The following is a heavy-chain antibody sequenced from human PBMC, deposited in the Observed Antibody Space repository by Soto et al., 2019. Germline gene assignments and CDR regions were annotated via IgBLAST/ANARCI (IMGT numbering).Heavy chain of an antibody. V-gene: IGHV4-31*03. D-gene: IGHD4-17*01. CDR2: IYYSGST. CDR3: ARGRPDDYGDPDYFDY. CDR1: GVSISSGGDY. Sequence: QVQLQESGPGLVKPSQTLSLTCNVSGVSISSGGDYWSWIRQHPAKGLEWIGHIYYSGSTYYNPSLKSRVTISVDTSKNQFSLKLSSVTAAATAVYYCARGRPDDYGDPDYFDYWGQGALVTVSS. J-gene: IGHJ4*02.